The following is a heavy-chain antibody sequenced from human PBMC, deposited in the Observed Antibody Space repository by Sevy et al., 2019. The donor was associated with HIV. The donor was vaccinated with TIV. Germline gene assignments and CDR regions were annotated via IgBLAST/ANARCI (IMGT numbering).Heavy chain of an antibody. CDR1: GFTFSTYG. J-gene: IGHJ4*02. V-gene: IGHV3-30*02. CDR3: ARADCGGDCYLVFDY. D-gene: IGHD2-21*01. Sequence: GGSLRLSCAASGFTFSTYGMHWVRQAPGKGLEWVAFIRFDGNSKYYADSVKGRFPISRDNSKNTLDLQLNSLTAEDTAVYYCARADCGGDCYLVFDYRGQGTLVTVSS. CDR2: IRFDGNSK.